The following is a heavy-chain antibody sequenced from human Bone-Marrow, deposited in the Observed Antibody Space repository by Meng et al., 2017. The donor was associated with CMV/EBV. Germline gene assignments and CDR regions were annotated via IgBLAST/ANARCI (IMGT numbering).Heavy chain of an antibody. J-gene: IGHJ3*01. Sequence: GASLKISCEASGFTLSASAMHWVRQAPGKGLEWVAVMSADGTMTYFGQSVKGRFTISRDNSKNTLGLELEGLRAEDTAVYDVARGGSWVPGAIDTWGHGTMVTVSS. V-gene: IGHV3-30-3*01. CDR2: MSADGTMT. D-gene: IGHD4/OR15-4a*01. CDR3: ARGGSWVPGAIDT. CDR1: GFTLSASA.